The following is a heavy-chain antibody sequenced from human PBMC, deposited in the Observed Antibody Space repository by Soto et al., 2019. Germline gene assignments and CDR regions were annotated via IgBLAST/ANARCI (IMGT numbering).Heavy chain of an antibody. CDR3: AKGSSISYYGMDV. CDR2: IIPNFGTA. J-gene: IGHJ6*02. V-gene: IGHV1-69*13. D-gene: IGHD6-6*01. CDR1: GGTFSSYA. Sequence: SVKVSCKASGGTFSSYAISWVRQAPGQGLEWMGGIIPNFGTANYAQKFQGRVTITADESTSTAYMELRSLRSDDAAVYYCAKGSSISYYGMDVWGQGTTVTVSS.